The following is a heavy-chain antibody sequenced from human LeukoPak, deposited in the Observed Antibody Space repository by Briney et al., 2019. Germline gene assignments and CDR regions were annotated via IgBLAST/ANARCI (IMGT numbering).Heavy chain of an antibody. CDR1: GGSISSGDHY. CDR3: ARVNTGTYYDFWSGYFFDY. Sequence: PSETLSLTCTVSGGSISSGDHYWSWIRQPPGEGLEWIGEINHSGSTNYNPSLKSRVTISVDTSKNQFSLKLSSVTAADTAVYYCARVNTGTYYDFWSGYFFDYWGQGTLVTVSS. J-gene: IGHJ4*02. D-gene: IGHD3-3*01. CDR2: INHSGST. V-gene: IGHV4-39*07.